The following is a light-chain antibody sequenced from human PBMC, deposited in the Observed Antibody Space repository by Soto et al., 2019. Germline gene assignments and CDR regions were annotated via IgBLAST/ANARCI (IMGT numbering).Light chain of an antibody. J-gene: IGKJ3*01. Sequence: EIVLTQSPGTLSLSPGERATLSCRASQSVSSSYLAWYQQKPGQAPRLLIYGASSRATGIPDRFSGSGSGTGFTLTISRLEPEDSAVYYCQQYGSSPLFTFGPGTKVDIK. V-gene: IGKV3-20*01. CDR2: GAS. CDR1: QSVSSSY. CDR3: QQYGSSPLFT.